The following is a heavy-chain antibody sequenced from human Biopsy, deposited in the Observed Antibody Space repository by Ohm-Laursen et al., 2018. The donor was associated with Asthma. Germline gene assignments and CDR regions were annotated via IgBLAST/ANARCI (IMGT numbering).Heavy chain of an antibody. Sequence: SLRLSCSASGFSFSDYYMMWIRQAPGKGLEWVAYISSRGSNLYYADSVKGRFTISRDNPKKSVYLQLDSLRVEDTAVYYCARGYSTSWYFGYWDQGTVVTVSS. V-gene: IGHV3-11*01. J-gene: IGHJ4*02. D-gene: IGHD6-13*01. CDR3: ARGYSTSWYFGY. CDR2: ISSRGSNL. CDR1: GFSFSDYY.